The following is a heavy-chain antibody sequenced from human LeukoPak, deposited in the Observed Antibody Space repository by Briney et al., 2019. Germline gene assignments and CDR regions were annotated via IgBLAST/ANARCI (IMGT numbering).Heavy chain of an antibody. J-gene: IGHJ4*02. V-gene: IGHV3-30*18. Sequence: GGSLRLSCAASGFTFSSYGMQWVRQAPGKGLEWVAVISHDGTVQHYADSVKGRFTISRDNSDNTLYLQMNSLRDEDTAMYYCAKEGTAMASSYFDYWGQGTLITVSS. CDR1: GFTFSSYG. D-gene: IGHD5-18*01. CDR3: AKEGTAMASSYFDY. CDR2: ISHDGTVQ.